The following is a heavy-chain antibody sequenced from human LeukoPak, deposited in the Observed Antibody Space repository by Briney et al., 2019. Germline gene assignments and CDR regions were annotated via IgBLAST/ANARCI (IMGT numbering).Heavy chain of an antibody. CDR2: INTDGTVT. CDR1: GFTFSKYW. D-gene: IGHD6-19*01. CDR3: ATKQWLAPPPDS. Sequence: GGSLILSCAASGFTFSKYWMLWVRQAPGKGLESVSRINTDGTVTTYADSVKSRFTVSRDNADNTMFLQMNSVRGEDTAVYYCATKQWLAPPPDSWGQGTPVTVSS. V-gene: IGHV3-74*01. J-gene: IGHJ4*02.